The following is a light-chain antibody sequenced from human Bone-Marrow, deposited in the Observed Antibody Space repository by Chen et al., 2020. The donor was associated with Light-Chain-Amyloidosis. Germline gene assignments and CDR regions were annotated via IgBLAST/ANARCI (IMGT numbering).Light chain of an antibody. Sequence: SYELTQPPSVSVSPGQTARITCSGDDLPTKYAYWYQQKPGQAPVLVIHRDTKKPSGISEGFSGSSSGTTATLTISGVQAEDEAYYHCQSADSSGTYEVIFGGGTKLTVL. J-gene: IGLJ2*01. CDR3: QSADSSGTYEVI. V-gene: IGLV3-25*03. CDR1: DLPTKY. CDR2: RDT.